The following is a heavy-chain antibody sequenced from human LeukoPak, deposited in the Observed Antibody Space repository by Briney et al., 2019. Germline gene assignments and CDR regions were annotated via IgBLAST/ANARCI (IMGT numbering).Heavy chain of an antibody. CDR3: ARPYSSSSTDYFDY. Sequence: PSETLSLTCTVSGGSISSSSYYWGWIRQPPGKGLEWIGSIYYSGSTYYNPSLKSRVTISVDTSKNQFSLKLSSVTAADTAVYYCARPYSSSSTDYFDYWGQGTLVTLSS. CDR2: IYYSGST. CDR1: GGSISSSSYY. J-gene: IGHJ4*02. V-gene: IGHV4-39*01. D-gene: IGHD6-6*01.